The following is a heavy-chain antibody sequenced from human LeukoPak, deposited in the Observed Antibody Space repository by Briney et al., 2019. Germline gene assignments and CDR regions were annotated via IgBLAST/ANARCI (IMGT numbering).Heavy chain of an antibody. Sequence: GASVKVSCKASGYTFTGYYMHWVRQAPGQGLEWMGWINPNSGGTNYAQKFQGRVTVTRDTSISTAYMELSRLRSDDTAVYYCARDGAPSSRSCDFDYWGQGTLVTVST. CDR1: GYTFTGYY. V-gene: IGHV1-2*02. D-gene: IGHD6-13*01. CDR3: ARDGAPSSRSCDFDY. CDR2: INPNSGGT. J-gene: IGHJ4*02.